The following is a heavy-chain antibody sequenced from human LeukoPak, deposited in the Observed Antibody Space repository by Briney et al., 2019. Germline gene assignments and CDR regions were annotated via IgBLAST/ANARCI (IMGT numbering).Heavy chain of an antibody. D-gene: IGHD2-2*01. CDR3: AKAFTVGYCSSTSCSQGSDY. CDR2: ISGSGSST. V-gene: IGHV3-23*01. Sequence: PGGSLRLSCAASGFTFSSYAMSWVRQAPGKGLEWVSAISGSGSSTYYADSVKGRFTISRDNSKNTLYLQMNSLRAEDTAVYYCAKAFTVGYCSSTSCSQGSDYWGQGTLVTVSS. J-gene: IGHJ4*02. CDR1: GFTFSSYA.